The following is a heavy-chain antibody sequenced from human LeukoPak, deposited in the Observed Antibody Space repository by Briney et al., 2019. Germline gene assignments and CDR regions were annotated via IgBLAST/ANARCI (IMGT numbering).Heavy chain of an antibody. CDR1: GFTFTNYV. Sequence: GGSLRLSCAASGFTFTNYVLNWVRQAPGKGLEWVSSITGTADKTYDADSVKGRFTISRDNSKNTLSLQMSSLRVEDTAIYYCARRGGSRGWGAFDIWGQGTIVTVSS. D-gene: IGHD6-19*01. CDR2: ITGTADKT. V-gene: IGHV3-23*01. J-gene: IGHJ3*02. CDR3: ARRGGSRGWGAFDI.